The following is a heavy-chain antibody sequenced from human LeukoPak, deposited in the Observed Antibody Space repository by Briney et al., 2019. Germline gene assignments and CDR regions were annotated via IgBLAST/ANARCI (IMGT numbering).Heavy chain of an antibody. CDR2: IYYSGST. CDR3: ARASAAMVSGLWFDP. Sequence: PSETLSLTCTVSGGSISSYYWSWIRQPPGKGLEWIGYIYYSGSTNYNPSLKSRVTISVDTSKNQFSLKLSSVTAADTAVYYCARASAAMVSGLWFDPWGQGTLVIVSS. V-gene: IGHV4-59*01. CDR1: GGSISSYY. J-gene: IGHJ5*02. D-gene: IGHD5-18*01.